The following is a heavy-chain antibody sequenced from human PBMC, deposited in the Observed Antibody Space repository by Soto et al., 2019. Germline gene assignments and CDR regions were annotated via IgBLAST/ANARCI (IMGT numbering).Heavy chain of an antibody. J-gene: IGHJ6*02. CDR2: ISYDGSDK. D-gene: IGHD5-12*01. V-gene: IGHV3-33*05. CDR1: GFTFNNSG. CDR3: VKDRVPGAYGNYYGMDV. Sequence: GGALRLSCRVSGFTFNNSGMHWVRQAPGNGLEWMAVISYDGSDKYYADSVKGRVIISRDNSKNTLNLEMNSLRAEDTAIYYCVKDRVPGAYGNYYGMDVWGQGTTVAVSS.